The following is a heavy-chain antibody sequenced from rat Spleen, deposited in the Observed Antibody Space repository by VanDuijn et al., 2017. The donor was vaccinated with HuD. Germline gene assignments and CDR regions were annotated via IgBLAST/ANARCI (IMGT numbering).Heavy chain of an antibody. CDR3: TRRGYLSDWYFDF. CDR1: GFTFSDYY. D-gene: IGHD4-4*01. J-gene: IGHJ1*01. CDR2: ISYDGRNT. Sequence: EVQLVESDGGLVQPGRSLKLSCAASGFTFSDYYMAWVRQAPTKGLEWVVTISYDGRNTYYRDSVRGRFTISRDNARSTLNLHMDSLRSEDTAIYYCTRRGYLSDWYFDFWGPGTMVTVSS. V-gene: IGHV5-29*01.